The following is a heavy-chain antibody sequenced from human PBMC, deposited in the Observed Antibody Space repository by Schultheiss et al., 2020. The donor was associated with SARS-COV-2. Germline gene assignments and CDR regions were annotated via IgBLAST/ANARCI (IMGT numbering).Heavy chain of an antibody. D-gene: IGHD1-26*01. J-gene: IGHJ3*02. V-gene: IGHV3-64*04. CDR2: ISSNGGST. CDR1: GFTFDDYA. Sequence: GSLRLSCAASGFTFDDYAMHWVRQAPGKGLEYVSAISSNGGSTYYADSVKGRFTISRDNSKNTLYVQMNSLRAEDTAIYYCAKGYSGSFSAGDDTFDIWGQGTMVTVSS. CDR3: AKGYSGSFSAGDDTFDI.